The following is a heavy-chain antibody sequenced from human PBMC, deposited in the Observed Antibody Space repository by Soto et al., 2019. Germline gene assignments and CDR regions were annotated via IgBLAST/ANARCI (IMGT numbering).Heavy chain of an antibody. Sequence: LSLTCTVSGASIKTTDYYWSWIRQAPGKGLELIGYVYYTGSTYYNPSLMSRLTISVDTSKNQFSLKLTSVTAAETAVYYCVRTAREGAVAPHWFDRWGQGAQVTVSS. CDR2: VYYTGST. CDR3: VRTAREGAVAPHWFDR. J-gene: IGHJ5*02. V-gene: IGHV4-30-4*01. CDR1: GASIKTTDYY. D-gene: IGHD2-21*02.